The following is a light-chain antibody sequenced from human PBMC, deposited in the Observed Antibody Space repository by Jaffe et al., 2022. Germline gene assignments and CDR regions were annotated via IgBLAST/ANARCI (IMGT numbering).Light chain of an antibody. CDR3: TSYTSATTLVL. CDR1: SGDVGVYNS. J-gene: IGLJ2*01. Sequence: QSALTQPASVSGSPGQSITISCTGISGDVGVYNSVSWYQHHPGTAPKLIIYEVTNRPSWVSHRFSGASSGNTASLTISGLQAEDEGDYYCTSYTSATTLVLFGGGTKLTVL. CDR2: EVT. V-gene: IGLV2-14*01.